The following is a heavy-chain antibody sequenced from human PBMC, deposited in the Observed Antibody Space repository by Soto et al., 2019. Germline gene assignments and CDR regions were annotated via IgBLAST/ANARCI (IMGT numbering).Heavy chain of an antibody. CDR2: IYHSGST. J-gene: IGHJ6*02. Sequence: SETLCLTWAVSGGYSISGGYSWSWIRQPPGKGLEWIGYIYHSGSTYYNPSLKSRVTISVDRSKNQFSLKLSSVTAAYTAVYYCARRKVRAYYDYRMDVWCQGATLTV. CDR3: ARRKVRAYYDYRMDV. V-gene: IGHV4-30-2*01. CDR1: GGYSISGGYS.